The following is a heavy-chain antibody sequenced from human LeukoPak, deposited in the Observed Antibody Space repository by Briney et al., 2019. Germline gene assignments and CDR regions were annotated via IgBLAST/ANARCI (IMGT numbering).Heavy chain of an antibody. CDR1: GYTFTDHF. CDR2: INPNSGAK. Sequence: ASVKVSCKASGYTFTDHFMHWVRQAPGQGLEWMGWINPNSGAKKNAQRFQGRVTMTTDTSTSTAYMELRSLRSDDTAVYYCARDYARVVAENWFDPWGQGTLVTVSS. D-gene: IGHD2-15*01. J-gene: IGHJ5*02. V-gene: IGHV1-2*02. CDR3: ARDYARVVAENWFDP.